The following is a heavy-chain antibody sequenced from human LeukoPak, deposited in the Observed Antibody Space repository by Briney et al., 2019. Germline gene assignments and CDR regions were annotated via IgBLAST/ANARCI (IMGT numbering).Heavy chain of an antibody. CDR3: ARGHTPVNRAPIYYFDY. V-gene: IGHV3-30-3*01. D-gene: IGHD2-2*02. J-gene: IGHJ4*02. CDR2: ISYDGNNK. Sequence: GGSLRLSCAASGFTFTSYAMHWVRQAPGKGLEWVAVISYDGNNKYYADSVKGRFTISRDNSKNTLFLQMISLRAEDTAVYYCARGHTPVNRAPIYYFDYWGQGTLVTVSS. CDR1: GFTFTSYA.